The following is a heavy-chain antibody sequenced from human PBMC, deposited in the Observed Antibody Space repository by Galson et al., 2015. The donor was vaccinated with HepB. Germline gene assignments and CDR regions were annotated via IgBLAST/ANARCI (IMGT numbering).Heavy chain of an antibody. Sequence: SLRLSCAASGFTFSTYSMNWVRQAPGKGLEWLSYISSSSSSIYYADSVKGRFSISRGNAKDSLYLQMNSLRDEDTAVYYCVREGNSGSYSSYWGLGTLVTVSS. CDR2: ISSSSSSI. J-gene: IGHJ4*02. CDR3: VREGNSGSYSSY. V-gene: IGHV3-48*02. D-gene: IGHD3-10*01. CDR1: GFTFSTYS.